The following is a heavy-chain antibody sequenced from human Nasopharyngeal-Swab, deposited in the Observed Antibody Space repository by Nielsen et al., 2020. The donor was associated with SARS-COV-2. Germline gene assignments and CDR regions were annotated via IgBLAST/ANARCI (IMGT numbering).Heavy chain of an antibody. CDR3: AGGNGFPEDDY. D-gene: IGHD3-16*01. CDR1: GFTFSDNY. J-gene: IGHJ4*02. CDR2: ISSSSSYT. V-gene: IGHV3-11*03. Sequence: GGSLRLSCAASGFTFSDNYMSWIRQAPVQGLEWVSYISSSSSYTNYADSVKGRFTISRDNAMNSLYLQMNSLRAEDTAVDYCAGGNGFPEDDYWGQGTLVTVSS.